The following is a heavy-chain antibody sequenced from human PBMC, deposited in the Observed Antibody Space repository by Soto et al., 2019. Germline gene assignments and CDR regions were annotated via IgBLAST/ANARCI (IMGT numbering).Heavy chain of an antibody. V-gene: IGHV5-51*01. CDR2: IYPGDSDT. Sequence: PGESLKISCKGSGYSFTSYWIGWVCQMPGKGLEWVGIIYPGDSDTRYSPSFQGQVTISADKSISTAYLQWSSLKASDTAMYYCARHATWGSGGKLNYYCYGMEVWGQGTTVTLSS. J-gene: IGHJ6*01. D-gene: IGHD3-10*01. CDR1: GYSFTSYW. CDR3: ARHATWGSGGKLNYYCYGMEV.